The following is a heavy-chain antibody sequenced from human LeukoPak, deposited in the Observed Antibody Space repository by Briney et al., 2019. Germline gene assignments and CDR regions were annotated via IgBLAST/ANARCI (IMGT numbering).Heavy chain of an antibody. D-gene: IGHD3-22*01. J-gene: IGHJ4*02. CDR2: INSDGSSA. Sequence: GSLRLSCAASGFSFSTYWMHWVRQGPGKGLVWVSGINSDGSSATYADSVKGRFTISRDNAKNTLYLQMNSLRAEDTAVYYCARGAYDLDCWGQGTLVTVSS. CDR1: GFSFSTYW. V-gene: IGHV3-74*01. CDR3: ARGAYDLDC.